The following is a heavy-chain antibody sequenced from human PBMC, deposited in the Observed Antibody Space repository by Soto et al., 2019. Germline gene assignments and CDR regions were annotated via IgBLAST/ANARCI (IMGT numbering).Heavy chain of an antibody. CDR2: IYYSGST. CDR3: ARDWVQRTGDYYYYGMDV. Sequence: LSLTCTVSGGSISSGDYYWSWIRQPPGKGLEWIGYIYYSGSTYYNPSLKSRVTISVDTSKNQFSLKLSSVTAADTAVYYCARDWVQRTGDYYYYGMDVWGQGTTVTVSS. J-gene: IGHJ6*02. V-gene: IGHV4-30-4*01. CDR1: GGSISSGDYY. D-gene: IGHD3-10*01.